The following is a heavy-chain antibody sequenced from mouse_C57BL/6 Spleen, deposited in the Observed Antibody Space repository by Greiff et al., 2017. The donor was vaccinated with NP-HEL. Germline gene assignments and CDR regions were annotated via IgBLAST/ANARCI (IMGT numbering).Heavy chain of an antibody. CDR3: ARATVVATYYAMDY. V-gene: IGHV1-80*01. Sequence: QVQLKQSGAELVKPGASVKISCKASGYAFSSYWMNWVKQRPGKGLEWIGQIYPGDGDTNYNGKFKGKATLTADKSSSTAYMQLSSLTSEDSAVYFCARATVVATYYAMDYWGQGTSVTVSS. J-gene: IGHJ4*01. CDR2: IYPGDGDT. CDR1: GYAFSSYW. D-gene: IGHD1-1*01.